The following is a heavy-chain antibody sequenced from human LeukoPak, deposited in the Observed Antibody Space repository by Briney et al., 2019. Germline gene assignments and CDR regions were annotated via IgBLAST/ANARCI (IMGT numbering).Heavy chain of an antibody. CDR3: ARGAPWFDP. V-gene: IGHV4-34*01. CDR2: INHSGST. Sequence: SETQSLTCAAYGGSFSGYYWSWIRQPPGKGLEWIGEINHSGSTNYNPSLKSRVTISVDTSKNQFSLKLSSVTAADTAVYYCARGAPWFDPWGQGTLVTVSS. J-gene: IGHJ5*02. CDR1: GGSFSGYY.